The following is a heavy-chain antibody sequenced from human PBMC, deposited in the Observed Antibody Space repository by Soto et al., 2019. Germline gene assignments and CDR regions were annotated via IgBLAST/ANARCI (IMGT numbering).Heavy chain of an antibody. CDR2: VTGSGGNT. V-gene: IGHV3-23*01. J-gene: IGHJ4*02. CDR1: GFTFTSYA. Sequence: PGGSLRLSCAASGFTFTSYAMSWVRQAPGKGLEWVSAVTGSGGNTYYADSVKGRFTISRDNSKNTLYLQMNSLRAEDTAVYYCAKRALIVGPGGQHFDYWGQGTLVTVSS. CDR3: AKRALIVGPGGQHFDY. D-gene: IGHD3-22*01.